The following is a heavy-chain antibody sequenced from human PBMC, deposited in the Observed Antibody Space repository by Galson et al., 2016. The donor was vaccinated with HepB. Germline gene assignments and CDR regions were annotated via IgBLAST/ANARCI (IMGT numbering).Heavy chain of an antibody. V-gene: IGHV3-48*01. CDR2: ISSGSSAI. J-gene: IGHJ4*02. D-gene: IGHD6-19*01. CDR1: GFTFSGYN. CDR3: VRGVAGCDY. Sequence: SLRLSCAASGFTFSGYNMDWVRQAPGKGLEWVSYISSGSSAIYYADSVKGRSTISRENAKSTVYLQINSLRAEDTAVYYCVRGVAGCDYWGQGTLVTVSS.